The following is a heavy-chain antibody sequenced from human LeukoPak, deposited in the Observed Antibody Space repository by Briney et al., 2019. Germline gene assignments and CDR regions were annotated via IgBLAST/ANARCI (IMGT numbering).Heavy chain of an antibody. V-gene: IGHV1-18*01. D-gene: IGHD2-15*01. CDR3: ARYDLCSGGSCAPSPTRWFDP. Sequence: GASVKVSCKASGYTFTSYGISWVRQAPGQGLEWMGWISAYNGNTNYAQKLQGRVTMTTDTSTSTAYMELRSLGSDDTAVYYCARYDLCSGGSCAPSPTRWFDPWGQGTLVTVSS. J-gene: IGHJ5*02. CDR2: ISAYNGNT. CDR1: GYTFTSYG.